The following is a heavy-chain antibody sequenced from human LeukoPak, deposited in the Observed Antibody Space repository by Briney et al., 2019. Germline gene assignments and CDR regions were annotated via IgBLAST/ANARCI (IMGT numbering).Heavy chain of an antibody. J-gene: IGHJ5*02. V-gene: IGHV4-34*01. Sequence: SETLSLTCAVYGGSFSGYYWSWIRQPPGKGLEWIGEINHSGSTNYNPSLKSRVTISVDTSKNQFSLKLGSVTAADTAVYYCARDCLGETLGYCSGGSCYPNWFDPWGQGILVTVSS. CDR2: INHSGST. CDR3: ARDCLGETLGYCSGGSCYPNWFDP. D-gene: IGHD2-15*01. CDR1: GGSFSGYY.